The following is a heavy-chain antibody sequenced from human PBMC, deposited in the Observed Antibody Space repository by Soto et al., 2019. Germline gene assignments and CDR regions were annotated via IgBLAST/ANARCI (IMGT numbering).Heavy chain of an antibody. CDR2: IVVGSGNT. J-gene: IGHJ6*02. CDR1: GFTFTSSA. Sequence: ASVKVSCKASGFTFTSSAVQWVRQARGQRLEWIGWIVVGSGNTNYAQKFQERVTITRDMSTSTAYMELSSLRSEDTAVYYWAAGVDSSGYYYVGAPYYYYGMDVWGQGTTVTVSS. D-gene: IGHD3-22*01. V-gene: IGHV1-58*01. CDR3: AAGVDSSGYYYVGAPYYYYGMDV.